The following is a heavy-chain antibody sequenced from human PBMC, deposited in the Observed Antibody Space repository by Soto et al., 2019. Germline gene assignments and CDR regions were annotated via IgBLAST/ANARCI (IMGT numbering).Heavy chain of an antibody. V-gene: IGHV4-34*01. CDR3: ARTLIAARTYHDAFDI. CDR1: GGSFSGYY. CDR2: INHSGST. Sequence: SETLSLTCAVYGGSFSGYYWSWIRQPPGKGLEWIGEINHSGSTSYNPSLKSRVTISVDTSKNQFSLKLSTVTAADTAVYYCARTLIAARTYHDAFDIWGQGTMVTVSS. D-gene: IGHD6-6*01. J-gene: IGHJ3*02.